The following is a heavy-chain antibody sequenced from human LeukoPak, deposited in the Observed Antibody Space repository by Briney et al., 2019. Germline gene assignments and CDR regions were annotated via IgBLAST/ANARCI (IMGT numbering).Heavy chain of an antibody. CDR2: ISYDGGKK. D-gene: IGHD3-10*01. J-gene: IGHJ4*02. Sequence: PGGSLRLSCAASGFTFSSHDMHWVRQAPGKGLEWVAFISYDGGKKDYADSVKGRFTISRDNSKNTLYLQMNSLRAEDTAVYYCAKGMRLYYSLDYWGQGTLVTVSS. CDR1: GFTFSSHD. V-gene: IGHV3-30*18. CDR3: AKGMRLYYSLDY.